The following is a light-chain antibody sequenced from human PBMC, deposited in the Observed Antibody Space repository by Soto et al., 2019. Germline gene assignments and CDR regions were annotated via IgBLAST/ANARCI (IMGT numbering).Light chain of an antibody. CDR3: QQYNNSPPYT. J-gene: IGKJ2*01. V-gene: IGKV3-15*01. CDR1: QSVSSN. CDR2: GAS. Sequence: EIVMTQSPATLSVSPGERATLSCRASQSVSSNLAWYQQKPGQAPRLLIYGASTRATGIPARFSGSGSGTEFPLTISSPQSEDFAVYYCQQYNNSPPYTFGQGTKLEIK.